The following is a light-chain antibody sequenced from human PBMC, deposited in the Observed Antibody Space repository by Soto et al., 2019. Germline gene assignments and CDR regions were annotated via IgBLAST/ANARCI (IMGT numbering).Light chain of an antibody. J-gene: IGKJ1*01. V-gene: IGKV3-20*01. CDR2: GAS. CDR3: QQYNDYSWT. Sequence: EIVLTQSPGTLSLSPGERATLSCRASQSVSSSYLAWYQQKPGQAPRLLIYGASSRATGIPDRFSGSGSGTEFTLTISSLQPDDVATYYCQQYNDYSWTFGQGTKVDI. CDR1: QSVSSSY.